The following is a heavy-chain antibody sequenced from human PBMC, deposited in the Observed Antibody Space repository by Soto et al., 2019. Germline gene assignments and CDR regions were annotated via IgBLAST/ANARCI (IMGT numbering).Heavy chain of an antibody. V-gene: IGHV1-3*01. D-gene: IGHD3-9*01. CDR2: INAGNGNT. CDR3: ARDEILTGYRSNYYYYYMDV. CDR1: GYTFTSYA. J-gene: IGHJ6*03. Sequence: ASVKVSCKVSGYTFTSYAIHWVRQAPGQRLEWMGWINAGNGNTKYSQKFQGRVTITRDTSASTAYMELSSLRSEDTAVYYCARDEILTGYRSNYYYYYMDVWGKRTTVTVSS.